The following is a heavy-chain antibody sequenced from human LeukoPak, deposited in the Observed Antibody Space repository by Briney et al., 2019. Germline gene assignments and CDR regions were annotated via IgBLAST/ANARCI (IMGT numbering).Heavy chain of an antibody. V-gene: IGHV4-34*01. CDR3: ARLDGGWEPRYFDY. CDR1: GGSFSGYY. D-gene: IGHD1-26*01. Sequence: SETLSLTCAVYGGSFSGYYWSWIRQPPGKGLEWIGEINHVGSTNYNPSLKSRVTISVDTSKNHFSLKLSSVTAADTAVYYCARLDGGWEPRYFDYWGQGTLVTVSS. J-gene: IGHJ4*02. CDR2: INHVGST.